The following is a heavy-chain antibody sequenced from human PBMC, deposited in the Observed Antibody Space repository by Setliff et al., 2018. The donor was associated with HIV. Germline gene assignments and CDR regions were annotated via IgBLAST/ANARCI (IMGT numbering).Heavy chain of an antibody. D-gene: IGHD2-15*01. CDR1: GGTFNTYV. V-gene: IGHV1-69*10. J-gene: IGHJ5*02. CDR3: ARGPEEGDCSGGSCYGNFDP. CDR2: IIPILGVA. Sequence: SVKVSCKASGGTFNTYVISWLRQAPGQGREWMGGIIPILGVANYAQKFQGRLTITADKSTNTAYMELSSLKSDDTAVYYCARGPEEGDCSGGSCYGNFDPWGQGTLVTV.